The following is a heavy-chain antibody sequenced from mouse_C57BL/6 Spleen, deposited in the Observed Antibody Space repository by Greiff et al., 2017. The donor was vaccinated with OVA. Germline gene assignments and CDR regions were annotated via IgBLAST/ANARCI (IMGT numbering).Heavy chain of an antibody. J-gene: IGHJ3*01. CDR1: GYTFTSYW. D-gene: IGHD2-3*01. V-gene: IGHV1-72*01. Sequence: QVQLQQPGAELVKPGASVKLSCKASGYTFTSYWMHWVKQRPGRGLEWIGRIDPNSGGTKYNEKFKSKATLTVDKPSSTAYMQLSSLTSEHSAVYYCARPVYDGYYGGFAYWGQGTLVTVSA. CDR2: IDPNSGGT. CDR3: ARPVYDGYYGGFAY.